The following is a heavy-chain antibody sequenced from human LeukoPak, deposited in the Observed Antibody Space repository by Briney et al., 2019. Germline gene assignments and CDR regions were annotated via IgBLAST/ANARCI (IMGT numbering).Heavy chain of an antibody. CDR1: GFSVSTNY. V-gene: IGHV3-53*01. Sequence: GGSLRLSCAASGFSVSTNYMIWVRQAPGMGLECVSVISNHGTTYYADSVKGRFSISRDNSKNTVFLQMNSLRAEDTAVYYCARQAHHYYDSSGYSDAFDIWGQGTMVTVSS. CDR3: ARQAHHYYDSSGYSDAFDI. J-gene: IGHJ3*02. D-gene: IGHD3-22*01. CDR2: ISNHGTT.